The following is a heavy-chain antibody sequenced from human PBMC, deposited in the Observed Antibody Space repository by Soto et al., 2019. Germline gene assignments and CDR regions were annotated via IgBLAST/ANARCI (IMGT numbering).Heavy chain of an antibody. CDR3: ARGIAAAGLDY. Sequence: GGSLRLSCAASGFTFSSYWMHWVRQAPGKGLVWVSRINSDGSSTSYADSVKGRFTISRDNAKNTLYLQMNSLRAEDTAVYYCARGIAAAGLDYWGQGTLVTVSS. J-gene: IGHJ4*02. D-gene: IGHD6-13*01. V-gene: IGHV3-74*01. CDR2: INSDGSST. CDR1: GFTFSSYW.